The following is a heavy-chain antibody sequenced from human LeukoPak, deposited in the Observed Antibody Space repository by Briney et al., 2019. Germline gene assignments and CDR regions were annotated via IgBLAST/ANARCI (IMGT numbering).Heavy chain of an antibody. CDR1: GFTFSRYG. J-gene: IGHJ6*03. D-gene: IGHD1-1*01. V-gene: IGHV3-30*03. CDR2: ISYDASNK. Sequence: GGSLRLSCAASGFTFSRYGMHWVRQTPGKGLEWVAVISYDASNKYYADSVKGRFTISRDNSKNTLYLQMNSLRAEDTAVYYCARELEFPIFNYYYYMDVWGKGTTVTVSS. CDR3: ARELEFPIFNYYYYMDV.